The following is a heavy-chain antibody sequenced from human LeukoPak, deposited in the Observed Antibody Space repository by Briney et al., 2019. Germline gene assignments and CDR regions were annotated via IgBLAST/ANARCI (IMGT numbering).Heavy chain of an antibody. CDR2: IYHSGST. V-gene: IGHV4-30-2*01. J-gene: IGHJ4*02. D-gene: IGHD3-22*01. CDR1: GGSINSGGYS. CDR3: ARVYDSSGYQYYFDY. Sequence: PSETLSLTCAVSGGSINSGGYSWSWIRQPPGKGLEWIGYIYHSGSTYYNPSLKSRVTISVDRSKNQFSLKLSSVTAADTAVYYCARVYDSSGYQYYFDYWGQGTLVTVSS.